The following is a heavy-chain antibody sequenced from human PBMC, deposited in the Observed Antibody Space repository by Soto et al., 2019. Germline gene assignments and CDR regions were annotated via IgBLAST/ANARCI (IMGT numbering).Heavy chain of an antibody. CDR1: GGSISSYY. Sequence: SETLSLTCTVSGGSISSYYWSWIRQPPGKGLEWIGYIYYSGSTNYNPSLKSRVTISVDTSKNQFSLKLSSVTAADTAVYYCARQRKDSGYDFELWGQGTLVPVSS. J-gene: IGHJ4*02. V-gene: IGHV4-59*08. D-gene: IGHD5-12*01. CDR2: IYYSGST. CDR3: ARQRKDSGYDFEL.